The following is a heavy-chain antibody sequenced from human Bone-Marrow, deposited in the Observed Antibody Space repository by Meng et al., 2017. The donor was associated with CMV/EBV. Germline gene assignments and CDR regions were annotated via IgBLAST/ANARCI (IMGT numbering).Heavy chain of an antibody. J-gene: IGHJ4*02. CDR3: ARDSIMTPLDF. D-gene: IGHD3-16*01. CDR2: ISSYNGDT. CDR1: GYTFTNHG. Sequence: ASVKVSCKASGYTFTNHGISWVRQAPGQRLEWMGRISSYNGDTKYAQKFQGRVTMTTDTSTRTTYMELRSLRSDDTAIYYCARDSIMTPLDFCGQGTRVTCCS. V-gene: IGHV1-18*01.